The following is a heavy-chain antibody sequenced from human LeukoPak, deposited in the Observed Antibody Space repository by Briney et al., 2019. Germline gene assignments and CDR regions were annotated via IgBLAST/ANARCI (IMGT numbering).Heavy chain of an antibody. J-gene: IGHJ4*02. CDR2: INHDGTET. CDR3: ATTAGRTGGNS. D-gene: IGHD1-1*01. V-gene: IGHV3-7*03. Sequence: GGSLRLSCAASGFIFSTTWMAWVRQAPGKGPGWVAYINHDGTETNYLDSVKGRFTVSRDNVKNSLYLQMNSLRADDTAVYYCATTAGRTGGNSWGQGALVTVSS. CDR1: GFIFSTTW.